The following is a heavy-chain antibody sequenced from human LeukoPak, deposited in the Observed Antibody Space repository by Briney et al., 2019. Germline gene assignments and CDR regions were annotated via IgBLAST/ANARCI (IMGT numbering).Heavy chain of an antibody. Sequence: SETLSLTCAVSGGSISSGGYSWSWIRQPPGKGLEWIGYIYHSGSTYYNPSLKSRVTISVDRSKNQFSLKLSSVTAADTAVYYCARGFRNPYYDFWSGYRPDAFDIWGQGTMVTVSS. J-gene: IGHJ3*02. CDR3: ARGFRNPYYDFWSGYRPDAFDI. CDR2: IYHSGST. CDR1: GGSISSGGYS. V-gene: IGHV4-30-2*01. D-gene: IGHD3-3*01.